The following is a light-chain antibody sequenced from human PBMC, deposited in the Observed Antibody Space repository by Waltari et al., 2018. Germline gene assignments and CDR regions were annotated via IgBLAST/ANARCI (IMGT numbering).Light chain of an antibody. CDR1: RSDVLSYAY. CDR2: DVT. CDR3: CSYAGRYTNYV. V-gene: IGLV2-11*01. Sequence: QSALTQPRSVSGSPGQSVTISCPGTRSDVLSYAYVSWYQQRPGKAPKPIIYDVTERPSGVPDRFSGSKSDNKASLTISGLQADDEADYYCCSYAGRYTNYVFGSGTKVTVL. J-gene: IGLJ1*01.